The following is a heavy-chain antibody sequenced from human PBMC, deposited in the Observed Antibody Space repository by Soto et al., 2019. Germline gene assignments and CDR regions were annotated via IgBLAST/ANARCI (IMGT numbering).Heavy chain of an antibody. Sequence: PGGSLRLSCAASGFPFSIYAMSLVRQAPGKGLEWVSAISVSGGSTYYADSVKGRFTIYRDNSKNTLYLQMNSLRAEDTAVYYCAKSPPRRFLEWLTNWFDPWGQGTLVTVSS. CDR1: GFPFSIYA. CDR2: ISVSGGST. CDR3: AKSPPRRFLEWLTNWFDP. V-gene: IGHV3-23*01. J-gene: IGHJ5*02. D-gene: IGHD3-3*01.